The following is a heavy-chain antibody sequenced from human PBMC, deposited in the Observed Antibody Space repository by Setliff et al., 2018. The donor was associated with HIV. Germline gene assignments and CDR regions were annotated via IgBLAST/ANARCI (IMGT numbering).Heavy chain of an antibody. CDR2: ITPFVGIT. D-gene: IGHD6-13*01. CDR3: ARDKGIREAASLDY. Sequence: SVKVSCKSSGYTFTDYFMHWVRQAPGQGLEWMGEITPFVGITNYAQKFQGRVTISADESTATAYIELSSLTSQDTAVYYCARDKGIREAASLDYWGQGSLVTVSS. CDR1: GYTFTDYF. J-gene: IGHJ4*02. V-gene: IGHV1-69*10.